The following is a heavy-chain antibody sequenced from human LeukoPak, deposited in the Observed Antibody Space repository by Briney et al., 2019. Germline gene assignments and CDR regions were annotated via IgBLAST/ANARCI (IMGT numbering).Heavy chain of an antibody. D-gene: IGHD6-19*01. CDR1: GFTFSDYY. V-gene: IGHV3-11*01. Sequence: KTGGSLRLSCAASGFTFSDYYMSWIRQAPGKGLEWVSYISSSGSTIYYADSVKGRFTISRDNAKNSLYLQMNSLRAEDTAVYYCAREGKQWLADFDYWGQGTLVTVSS. J-gene: IGHJ4*02. CDR3: AREGKQWLADFDY. CDR2: ISSSGSTI.